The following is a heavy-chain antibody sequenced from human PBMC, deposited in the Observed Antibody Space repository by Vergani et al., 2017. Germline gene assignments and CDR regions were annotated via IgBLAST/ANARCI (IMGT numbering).Heavy chain of an antibody. CDR1: GGSISSGSYY. D-gene: IGHD3-22*01. Sequence: QVQLQESGPGLVKPSQTLSLTCTVPGGSISSGSYYWSWIRQPAGKGLEWIGRIYTSGSTNYNPYLKSRVTISVDTSKNQLSLKLISGTAADTAVYYSARGYYYESSGYQGYNYYYGMDGWGQGTTVTVSS. CDR3: ARGYYYESSGYQGYNYYYGMDG. J-gene: IGHJ6*02. CDR2: IYTSGST. V-gene: IGHV4-61*02.